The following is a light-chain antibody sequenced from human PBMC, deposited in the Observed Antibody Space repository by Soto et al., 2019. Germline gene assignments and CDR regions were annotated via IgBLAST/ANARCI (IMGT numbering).Light chain of an antibody. Sequence: DIVLTQSPGTLSLSPGERYTLSCMAIQSVSSSYLAWYQQKPGQAPRLLIYGASSRATGIPDRFSGSGSGTDFTLTISRLEPEDFAVYYCQQSGSSPTWTVGPGTKVEIK. CDR2: GAS. CDR1: QSVSSSY. V-gene: IGKV3-20*01. J-gene: IGKJ1*01. CDR3: QQSGSSPTWT.